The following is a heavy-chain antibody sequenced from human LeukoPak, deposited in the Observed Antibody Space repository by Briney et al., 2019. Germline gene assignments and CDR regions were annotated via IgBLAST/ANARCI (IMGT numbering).Heavy chain of an antibody. Sequence: GESLKISCKASGYSFTTYWLAWVRQMPGKGLEWMGIIYPDDSDARYRPSFQGQVTISADKSISTAYLQWSSLKASDTAMYYCARRSDYGDYVFAFDIWGQGTMVTVSS. J-gene: IGHJ3*02. CDR2: IYPDDSDA. CDR1: GYSFTTYW. CDR3: ARRSDYGDYVFAFDI. V-gene: IGHV5-51*01. D-gene: IGHD4-17*01.